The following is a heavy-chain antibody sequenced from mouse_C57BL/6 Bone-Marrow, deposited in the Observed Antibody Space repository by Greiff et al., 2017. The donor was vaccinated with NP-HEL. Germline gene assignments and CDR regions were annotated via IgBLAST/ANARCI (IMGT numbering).Heavy chain of an antibody. D-gene: IGHD1-1*01. J-gene: IGHJ3*01. CDR1: GYTFTSYG. Sequence: QVQLQQSGAELARPGASVKLSCKASGYTFTSYGISWVKQRTGQGLEWIGEIYPRSGNTYYNEKFKGKATLTADKSSSTAYMELRSLTSEDSAVYFCARPNYYGRAWLAYWGQGTLVTVSA. CDR3: ARPNYYGRAWLAY. V-gene: IGHV1-81*01. CDR2: IYPRSGNT.